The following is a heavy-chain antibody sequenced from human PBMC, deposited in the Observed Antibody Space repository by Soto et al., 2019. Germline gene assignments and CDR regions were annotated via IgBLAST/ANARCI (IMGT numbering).Heavy chain of an antibody. CDR3: ERGLTMGALQSPFHS. V-gene: IGHV4-61*01. Sequence: SETRCLTWSGSGGSVNDGNYYLNWIRQSPAKGLEWIGYIHHSGITNYNPSLKSRVTISVDTSKNEFSLKLNSVTAADTDVSYCERGLTMGALQSPFHSWGRGTQVT. CDR1: GGSVNDGNYY. D-gene: IGHD3-16*01. J-gene: IGHJ5*01. CDR2: IHHSGIT.